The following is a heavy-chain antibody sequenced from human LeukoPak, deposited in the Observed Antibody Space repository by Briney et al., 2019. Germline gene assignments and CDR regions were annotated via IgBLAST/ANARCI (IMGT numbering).Heavy chain of an antibody. D-gene: IGHD6-19*01. CDR3: ARLNNGWLTLYYFDY. V-gene: IGHV5-51*01. CDR2: IYPGDSNI. Sequence: LGESLKISCKRSGYSFTSYYIVSVRQMPGKGLEWMGIIYPGDSNIRYSPSFQGQVTISADKSISTAYLQWSRLKASDTAMYYCARLNNGWLTLYYFDYWGQGTLVTVSS. CDR1: GYSFTSYY. J-gene: IGHJ4*02.